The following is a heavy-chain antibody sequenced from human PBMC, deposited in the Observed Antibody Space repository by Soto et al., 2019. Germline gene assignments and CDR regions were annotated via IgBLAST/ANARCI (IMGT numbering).Heavy chain of an antibody. J-gene: IGHJ3*01. D-gene: IGHD2-8*01. CDR3: ARDQTKWLTDADDF. CDR2: ISPSTGKT. Sequence: QVQLVQSGADVKKHGASVKLYCKASGYTFINHNINWVRQAPGQGPEWLGRISPSTGKTDYPQKVQGRVSMTTDTSTSTAYMELRSLTSHDTAVYYCARDQTKWLTDADDFWCQGTRVT. V-gene: IGHV1-18*01. CDR1: GYTFINHN.